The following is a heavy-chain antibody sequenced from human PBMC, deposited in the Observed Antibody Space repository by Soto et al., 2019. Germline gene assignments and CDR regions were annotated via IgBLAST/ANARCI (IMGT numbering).Heavy chain of an antibody. CDR3: AKDYGIAAVGGGGAFDI. Sequence: EVQLVESGGGLVQPGRSLRLSCAASGFTFDDYAMHWVRQAPGKGLEWVSGISWNSGSIGYADSVKGRFTISRDNAKKSLYMKMHNLRAKDLGVDYRAKDYGIAAVGGGGAFDIWGQGTMVTVSS. D-gene: IGHD6-25*01. CDR2: ISWNSGSI. V-gene: IGHV3-9*03. J-gene: IGHJ3*02. CDR1: GFTFDDYA.